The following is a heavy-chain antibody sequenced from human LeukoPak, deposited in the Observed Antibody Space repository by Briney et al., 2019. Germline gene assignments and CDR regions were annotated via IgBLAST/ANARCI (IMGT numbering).Heavy chain of an antibody. CDR1: GYTFTTHD. CDR3: ARGLGDYNTDWFPVSGY. D-gene: IGHD3-9*01. Sequence: ASMKVSCKASGYTFTTHDLTWVRQATGQGLEWMGWMNPGNGDTAYAQKFQGRVAMTRDTSMSTAYMELNNLGSEDTAIYYCARGLGDYNTDWFPVSGYWGQGTPVTVSS. J-gene: IGHJ4*02. V-gene: IGHV1-8*01. CDR2: MNPGNGDT.